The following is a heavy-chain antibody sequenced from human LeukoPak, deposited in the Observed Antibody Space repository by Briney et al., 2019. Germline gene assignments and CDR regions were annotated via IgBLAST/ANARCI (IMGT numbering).Heavy chain of an antibody. D-gene: IGHD6-19*01. J-gene: IGHJ4*02. Sequence: PSETLSLTCTVSSGSISSNYWSWVRQPPGKGLEWIGYIYYSGSTNYNPSLKSRVTISVDTSKKEFPLKLSSVTAADTAVYYCARHGAVAGRGGYYFDYWGQGTLVTVSS. V-gene: IGHV4-59*08. CDR1: SGSISSNY. CDR3: ARHGAVAGRGGYYFDY. CDR2: IYYSGST.